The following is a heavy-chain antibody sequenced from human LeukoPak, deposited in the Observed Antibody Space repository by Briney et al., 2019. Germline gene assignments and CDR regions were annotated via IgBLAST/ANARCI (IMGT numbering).Heavy chain of an antibody. D-gene: IGHD6-19*01. CDR2: ISYDGSNK. V-gene: IGHV3-30*04. Sequence: PGRSLRLSCAASGFTFSSYAMHWVRQAPGKGLEWVAVISYDGSNKYYADSVKGRFTISRDNSKNTLYLQMNSLRAEDTAVYYCAKGSSGWYFDYWGQGTLVTVSS. CDR3: AKGSSGWYFDY. J-gene: IGHJ4*02. CDR1: GFTFSSYA.